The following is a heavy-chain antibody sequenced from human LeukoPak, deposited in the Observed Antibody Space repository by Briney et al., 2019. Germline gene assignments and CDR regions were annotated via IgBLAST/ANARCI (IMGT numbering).Heavy chain of an antibody. CDR2: MNPNSGNT. CDR3: ARELSGWYYYYYYMDV. V-gene: IGHV1-8*01. Sequence: GASVKVSCKASGYTFTSYDINWVRQATGQGLEWMRWMNPNSGNTGYAQKFQGRVTMTRNTSISTAYMELSSLRSEDTAVYYCARELSGWYYYYYYMDVWGKGTTVTVSS. J-gene: IGHJ6*03. D-gene: IGHD6-19*01. CDR1: GYTFTSYD.